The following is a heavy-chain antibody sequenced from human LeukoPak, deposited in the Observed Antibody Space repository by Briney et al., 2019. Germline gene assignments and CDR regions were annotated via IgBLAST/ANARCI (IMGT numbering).Heavy chain of an antibody. D-gene: IGHD3-3*01. V-gene: IGHV3-21*01. CDR3: ARGDGYYDFWGGYNFDS. Sequence: GGSLRLSCAASGLTFSSYSMNWVRQAPGKGLKGRFTISRDNAKNSLYLQMNSLRAEDTAIYYCARGDGYYDFWGGYNFDSWGQGTLVTVSS. J-gene: IGHJ4*02. CDR1: GLTFSSYS.